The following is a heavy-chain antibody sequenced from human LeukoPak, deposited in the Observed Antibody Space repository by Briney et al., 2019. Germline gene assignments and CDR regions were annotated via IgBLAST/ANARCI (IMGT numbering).Heavy chain of an antibody. V-gene: IGHV1-69*06. D-gene: IGHD1-26*01. CDR3: ARAGSGSYYDYFDY. CDR1: GCTFSGYA. CDR2: IILIFGTA. Sequence: ASVNVSCKASGCTFSGYAITWLRQAPGQGREWMGGIILIFGTANYAQRFQGRVTITADKFTSTAYMELSSLRSEDTAVFYCARAGSGSYYDYFDYWGQGTLVTVSS. J-gene: IGHJ4*02.